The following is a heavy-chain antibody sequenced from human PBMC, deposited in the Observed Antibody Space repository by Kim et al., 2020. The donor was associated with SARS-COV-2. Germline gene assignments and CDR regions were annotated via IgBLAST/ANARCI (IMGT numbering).Heavy chain of an antibody. CDR2: ISWNSGSI. CDR1: GFTFDDYA. V-gene: IGHV3-9*01. Sequence: GGSLRLSCAASGFTFDDYAMHWVRQAPGKGLEWVSGISWNSGSIGYADSVKGRFTISRDNAKNSLYLQMNSLRAEDTALYYCAKGRGVGYRLKHSPHWYFDLWGRGTLVTVSS. CDR3: AKGRGVGYRLKHSPHWYFDL. J-gene: IGHJ2*01. D-gene: IGHD3-3*01.